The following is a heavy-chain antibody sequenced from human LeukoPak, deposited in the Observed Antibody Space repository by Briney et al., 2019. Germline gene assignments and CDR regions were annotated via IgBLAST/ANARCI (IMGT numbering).Heavy chain of an antibody. Sequence: GGSLRLSCAASGFTFSDSYMTWVRQAPGKGVEWVAYISGSGHDINYADSVKGRFTISRDNAKNSLYLQMSSLRVEDTAVYYCTRDPRQFDACGQGTLVTVSS. J-gene: IGHJ5*02. V-gene: IGHV3-11*04. CDR2: ISGSGHDI. CDR3: TRDPRQFDA. CDR1: GFTFSDSY. D-gene: IGHD6-6*01.